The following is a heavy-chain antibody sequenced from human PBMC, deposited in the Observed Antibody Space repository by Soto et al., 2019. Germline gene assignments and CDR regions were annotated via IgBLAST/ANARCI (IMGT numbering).Heavy chain of an antibody. V-gene: IGHV4-34*01. CDR2: INHSGST. D-gene: IGHD6-13*01. Sequence: SETLSLTCAVYGGSFSGYYWSWIRQPPGKGLEWIGEINHSGSTNYNPSLKSRVTISVDTSKNQFSLKLSSVTAADTAVYYCARGAAAGSFFWYFDLWGRGTLVTVSS. CDR3: ARGAAAGSFFWYFDL. CDR1: GGSFSGYY. J-gene: IGHJ2*01.